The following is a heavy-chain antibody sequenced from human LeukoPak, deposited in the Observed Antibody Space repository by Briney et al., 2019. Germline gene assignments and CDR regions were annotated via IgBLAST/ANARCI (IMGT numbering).Heavy chain of an antibody. V-gene: IGHV4-39*07. CDR1: GGSISSGSYY. J-gene: IGHJ4*02. CDR3: ARAPEYGLYYFDY. D-gene: IGHD1-14*01. CDR2: IYYSGST. Sequence: PSETLSLTCTVSGGSISSGSYYWDWIRQPPGKGLEWIGNIYYSGSTYYNPSLKSRVSISVDTSKNQFSLKLTSVTAADTAVYYCARAPEYGLYYFDYWGQGTLVTVSS.